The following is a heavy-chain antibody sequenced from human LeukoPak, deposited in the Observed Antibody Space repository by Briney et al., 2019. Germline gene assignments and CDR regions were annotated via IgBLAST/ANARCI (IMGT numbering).Heavy chain of an antibody. V-gene: IGHV1-46*01. J-gene: IGHJ4*02. CDR1: GYTFTSYY. D-gene: IGHD3-16*02. CDR3: ARDAYDYVWGSYRYSLDY. CDR2: INPSGGST. Sequence: GASVKVSCKASGYTFTSYYMHWVRQAPGQGLEWMGTINPSGGSTSYAQKFQGRVTMTRDTSTSTVYMELSSLRSEDTAVYYCARDAYDYVWGSYRYSLDYWGQGTLVTVSS.